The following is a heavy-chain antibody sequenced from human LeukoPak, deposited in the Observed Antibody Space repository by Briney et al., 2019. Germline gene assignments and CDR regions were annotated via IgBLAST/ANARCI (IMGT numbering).Heavy chain of an antibody. V-gene: IGHV3-23*01. D-gene: IGHD2-21*02. CDR1: GFSFSSYV. CDR3: AKEGRLQPYYYYMDV. Sequence: GGSLRLSCAASGFSFSSYVMSWVRQAPGKGLKWVSGISGGGGSTYYVDSVKGRFTISRDNSKNTLYLQMNGLRAEDTAIYYCAKEGRLQPYYYYMDVWGKGTTVTVSS. J-gene: IGHJ6*03. CDR2: ISGGGGST.